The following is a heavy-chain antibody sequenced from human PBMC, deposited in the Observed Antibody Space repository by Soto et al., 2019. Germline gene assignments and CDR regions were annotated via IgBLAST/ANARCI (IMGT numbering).Heavy chain of an antibody. CDR2: ISAYNGNT. CDR3: ARAGCSGGSCYRTWFDP. D-gene: IGHD2-15*01. Sequence: GASVKVSCKASGYTFTTYGIRWVRQAPGQGLEWMGWISAYNGNTNYAQKLQGRVTMTTDTSTSTAYMELRSLRSDDTAVYYCARAGCSGGSCYRTWFDPWGQGTLVTVSS. J-gene: IGHJ5*02. V-gene: IGHV1-18*01. CDR1: GYTFTTYG.